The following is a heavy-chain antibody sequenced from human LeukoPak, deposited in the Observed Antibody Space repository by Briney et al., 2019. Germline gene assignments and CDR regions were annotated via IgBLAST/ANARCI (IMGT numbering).Heavy chain of an antibody. V-gene: IGHV4-39*07. D-gene: IGHD4/OR15-4a*01. J-gene: IGHJ6*03. CDR1: GVSISSGSNY. CDR2: IYSSGST. CDR3: ARRAKTLSYYYYYYMDV. Sequence: PSETLSLTCSVSGVSISSGSNYWGWIRQPPGKTLEWIGSIYSSGSTNYNPSLKSRVTISVDTSKNQFSLKLSSVTAADTAVYYCARRAKTLSYYYYYYMDVWGKGTTVTISS.